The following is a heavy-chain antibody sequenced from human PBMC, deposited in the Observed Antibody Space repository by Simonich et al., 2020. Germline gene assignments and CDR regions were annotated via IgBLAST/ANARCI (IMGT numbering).Heavy chain of an antibody. D-gene: IGHD1-1*01. J-gene: IGHJ4*02. CDR2: INHSGST. Sequence: QVQLQQWGAGLLKPSETLSLTCAVYGGSFSGYYWSWMRKPPGKGQEWIGEINHSGSTNYNPSLTSPVTKSVDTSKNQFSLKLSSVTAADTAVYYCARHLQLGPFDYWGQGTLVTVSS. CDR1: GGSFSGYY. CDR3: ARHLQLGPFDY. V-gene: IGHV4-34*01.